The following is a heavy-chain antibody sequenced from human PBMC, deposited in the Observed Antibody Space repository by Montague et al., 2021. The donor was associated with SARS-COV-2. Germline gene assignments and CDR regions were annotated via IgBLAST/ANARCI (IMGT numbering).Heavy chain of an antibody. D-gene: IGHD2-21*02. CDR2: INEDGSQK. CDR1: GFTFTTHW. CDR3: TALRRTDPFDY. V-gene: IGHV3-7*01. Sequence: SLSLSFSASGFTFTTHWMNWVRQAPGKGLEWVAHINEDGSQKYYIDSVKGRFTISRDNARNSLFLQMTGLRAEDTAVYYCTALRRTDPFDYWGQGNLVTVSS. J-gene: IGHJ4*02.